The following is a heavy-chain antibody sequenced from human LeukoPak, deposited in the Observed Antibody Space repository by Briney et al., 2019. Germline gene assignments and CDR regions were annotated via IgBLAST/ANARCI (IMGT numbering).Heavy chain of an antibody. CDR2: ISGSGGST. Sequence: GGSLRLSCAASGFTFSSYAMSWVRQAPGKGLEWVSAISGSGGSTYYADSVKGRFTVSRDNSKNTLYLQMNSLRAEDTAVYYCAKDGGVGATGGYFDYWGQGTLVTVSS. J-gene: IGHJ4*02. D-gene: IGHD1-26*01. CDR3: AKDGGVGATGGYFDY. CDR1: GFTFSSYA. V-gene: IGHV3-23*01.